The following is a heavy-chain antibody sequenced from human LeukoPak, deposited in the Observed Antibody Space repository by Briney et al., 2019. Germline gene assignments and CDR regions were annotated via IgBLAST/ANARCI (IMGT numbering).Heavy chain of an antibody. Sequence: PGGSLRLSCAASGFTFSSYAMSWVRQAPGKGLEWVSAISGSGGSTYYADSVKGRFTISRDNSKNTLYLQMNSLRAEDTAVYYLGEDRGAQTRLYAFDIWGQGTMVTVSS. J-gene: IGHJ3*02. CDR3: GEDRGAQTRLYAFDI. CDR2: ISGSGGST. CDR1: GFTFSSYA. D-gene: IGHD3-10*01. V-gene: IGHV3-23*01.